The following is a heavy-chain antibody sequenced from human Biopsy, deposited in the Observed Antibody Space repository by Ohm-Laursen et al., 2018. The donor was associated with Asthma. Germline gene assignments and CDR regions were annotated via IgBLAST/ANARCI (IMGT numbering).Heavy chain of an antibody. J-gene: IGHJ6*02. CDR1: GFTFNSYW. CDR2: IKKDGSEK. V-gene: IGHV3-7*01. Sequence: SLRLSCAASGFTFNSYWMTWVRQAPGKGLEWVANIKKDGSEKYYVDSVKGRFIISRDNAKNSLYLDMNSLRTGDTAVYYCARVGYCTSPTCPWGRYATDVWGQGTTVTVSS. CDR3: ARVGYCTSPTCPWGRYATDV. D-gene: IGHD2-8*01.